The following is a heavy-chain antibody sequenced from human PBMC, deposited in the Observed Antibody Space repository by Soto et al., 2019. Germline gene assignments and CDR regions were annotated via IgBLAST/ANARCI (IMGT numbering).Heavy chain of an antibody. CDR3: SSGHCTNGVCRGYYFDY. J-gene: IGHJ4*02. CDR1: GFTFSSYA. D-gene: IGHD2-8*01. Sequence: GGSLRLSCAASGFTFSSYAMHWVRQAPGKGLVWVSGINSDGSSTSYADSVKGRFTISRDNAKNTLYLQMNSLRAEDTAVYYCSSGHCTNGVCRGYYFDYWGQGTLVTVSS. V-gene: IGHV3-74*01. CDR2: INSDGSST.